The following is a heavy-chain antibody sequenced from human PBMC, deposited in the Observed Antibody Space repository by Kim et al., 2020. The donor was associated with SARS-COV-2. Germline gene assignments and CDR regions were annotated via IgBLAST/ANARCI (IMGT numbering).Heavy chain of an antibody. J-gene: IGHJ4*02. D-gene: IGHD2-15*01. Sequence: SQKFQGRVIITRDTSATTAYMDLSSLSSEDTAIYYCAKEKCTGGSCYFDYWGQGSLVTVSS. CDR3: AKEKCTGGSCYFDY. V-gene: IGHV1-3*01.